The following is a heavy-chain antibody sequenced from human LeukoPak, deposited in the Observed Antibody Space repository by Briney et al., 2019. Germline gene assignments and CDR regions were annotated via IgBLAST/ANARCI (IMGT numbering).Heavy chain of an antibody. Sequence: SDTLSLTCAVSGGSVNGYYWSWIRQPPGKGLEWIGEINHSGSTNYNPSLKSRVTISVDTSKNQFSLKLSSVTAADTAVYYCARPLQPYDILTGYYRGAFDIWGQGTMVTVSS. D-gene: IGHD3-9*01. CDR2: INHSGST. CDR1: GGSVNGYY. J-gene: IGHJ3*02. V-gene: IGHV4-34*01. CDR3: ARPLQPYDILTGYYRGAFDI.